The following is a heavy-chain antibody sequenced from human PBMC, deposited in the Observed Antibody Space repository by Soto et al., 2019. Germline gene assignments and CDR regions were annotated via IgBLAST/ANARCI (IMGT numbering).Heavy chain of an antibody. CDR3: ARDFGHGYYLDY. V-gene: IGHV3-48*02. J-gene: IGHJ4*02. D-gene: IGHD3-3*01. Sequence: PGGSLRLSCVASGFSFSNYNMNWVRQAPGKGLEWVSYITDSSDTVHYADSVRGRFTISRDNAESSLYLQMSSLRDEDTAVYFRARDFGHGYYLDYWGRGTLVTVSS. CDR2: ITDSSDTV. CDR1: GFSFSNYN.